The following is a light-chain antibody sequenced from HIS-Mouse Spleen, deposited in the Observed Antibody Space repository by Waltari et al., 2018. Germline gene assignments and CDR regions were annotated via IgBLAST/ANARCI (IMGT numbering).Light chain of an antibody. Sequence: SYELTQPPSVSVSPGQTARITCSGDALPKTYAYWYQQKSGKATVLVIYEDSKRPSGIPERFSGSSSGTMATLTISGAQVEDEADYYCYSTDSSGNHRVFGGGTKLTVL. CDR1: ALPKTY. CDR2: EDS. V-gene: IGLV3-10*01. J-gene: IGLJ2*01. CDR3: YSTDSSGNHRV.